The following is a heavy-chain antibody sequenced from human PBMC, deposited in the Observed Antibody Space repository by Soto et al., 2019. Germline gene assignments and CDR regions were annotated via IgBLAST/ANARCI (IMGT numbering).Heavy chain of an antibody. CDR1: GFTFSSYG. V-gene: IGHV3-30*18. Sequence: QVQLVESGGGVVQPGRSLRLSCAVSGFTFSSYGMHWVRQAPGKGLEWVAHISYDGSNEHYVDSVKGRFTISRDNSNNTLDLQMNSMGAEDTAVYYCAKDTYYQDSSGYYIFDYWGQGTLVTVSS. CDR2: ISYDGSNE. CDR3: AKDTYYQDSSGYYIFDY. J-gene: IGHJ4*02. D-gene: IGHD3-22*01.